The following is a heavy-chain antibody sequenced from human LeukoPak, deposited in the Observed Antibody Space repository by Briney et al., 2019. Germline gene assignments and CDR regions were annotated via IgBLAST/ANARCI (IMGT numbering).Heavy chain of an antibody. J-gene: IGHJ4*02. CDR2: ISSSSSYI. CDR3: ARDLLLWFGEFDY. V-gene: IGHV3-21*01. CDR1: GFTFSSYS. D-gene: IGHD3-10*01. Sequence: PGGSLRLSCAASGFTFSSYSMNWVRQAPGKGLEWVSSISSSSSYIYYADSVKGRFTISRDNAKNSLYLQMNSLRAEDTAVCYCARDLLLWFGEFDYWGQGTLVTVSS.